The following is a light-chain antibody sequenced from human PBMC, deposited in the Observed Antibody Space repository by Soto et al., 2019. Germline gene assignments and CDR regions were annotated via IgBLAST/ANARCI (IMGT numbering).Light chain of an antibody. J-gene: IGKJ4*01. CDR1: QSVSSY. Sequence: EIVLTQSPATLSLSPGERATPSCRASQSVSSYLAWYQQKPGQAPRLLIYDASNRATGIPARFSGSGSGTDFSLTISSLDPEDFAVYNCQQRSNWPLTFGGGTKVDIK. CDR3: QQRSNWPLT. CDR2: DAS. V-gene: IGKV3-11*01.